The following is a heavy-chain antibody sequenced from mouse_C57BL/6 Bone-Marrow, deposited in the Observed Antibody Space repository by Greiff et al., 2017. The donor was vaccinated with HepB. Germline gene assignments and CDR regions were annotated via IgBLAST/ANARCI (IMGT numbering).Heavy chain of an antibody. CDR1: GFSLTSYG. CDR3: ASEAY. CDR2: IWGVGST. Sequence: QVQLQQSGPGLVAPSQSLSITCTVSGFSLTSYGVDWVRQSPGKGLEWLGVIWGVGSTKYNSALKSRLSISKDNSKGQVFLKMNSLQTDDTAMYYCASEAYWGQGTRVTVSA. J-gene: IGHJ3*01. V-gene: IGHV2-6*01.